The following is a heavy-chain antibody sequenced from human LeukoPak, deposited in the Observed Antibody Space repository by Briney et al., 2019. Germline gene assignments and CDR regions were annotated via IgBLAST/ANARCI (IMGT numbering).Heavy chain of an antibody. Sequence: PGGSLRLSCAASGFTSSSYWMHWVRQAPGKGLVWVSRINSDGSSTSYADSVKGRFTISRDNAKNTLYLQMNSLRAEDTAVYYCARVIAVAGNYYFDYWGQGTLVTVSS. CDR3: ARVIAVAGNYYFDY. V-gene: IGHV3-74*01. D-gene: IGHD6-19*01. CDR2: INSDGSST. CDR1: GFTSSSYW. J-gene: IGHJ4*02.